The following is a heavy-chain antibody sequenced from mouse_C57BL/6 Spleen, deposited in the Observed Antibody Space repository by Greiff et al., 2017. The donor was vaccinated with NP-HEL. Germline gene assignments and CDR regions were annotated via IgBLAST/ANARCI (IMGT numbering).Heavy chain of an antibody. CDR3: ARAGRMSTVVVPYAMDY. J-gene: IGHJ4*01. D-gene: IGHD1-1*01. CDR2: IYPRSGNT. V-gene: IGHV1-81*01. CDR1: GYTFTSYG. Sequence: VQLVESGAELARPGASVKLSCKASGYTFTSYGISWVKQRTGQGLEWIGEIYPRSGNTYYNEKFKGKATLTADKSSSTAHMELRSLTSEDSAVYFCARAGRMSTVVVPYAMDYWGQGTSVTVSS.